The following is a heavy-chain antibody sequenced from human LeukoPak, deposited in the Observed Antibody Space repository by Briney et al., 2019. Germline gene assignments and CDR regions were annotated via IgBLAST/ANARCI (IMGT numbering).Heavy chain of an antibody. V-gene: IGHV3-21*04. J-gene: IGHJ4*02. Sequence: PGGSLRLSCAASEFSFASYNMNWVRQAPGKGLEWVSSISISGNYLYYTDSVRGRFAISRDNAKNTVSLQMSSLRAEDTAVYYCAKDILRWSFDSWGQGILVTVSS. CDR3: AKDILRWSFDS. CDR1: EFSFASYN. D-gene: IGHD4-23*01. CDR2: ISISGNYL.